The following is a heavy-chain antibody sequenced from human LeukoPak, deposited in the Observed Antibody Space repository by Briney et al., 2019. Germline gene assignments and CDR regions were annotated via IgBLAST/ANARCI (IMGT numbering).Heavy chain of an antibody. J-gene: IGHJ4*02. CDR1: GFTFSSYA. V-gene: IGHV3-30-3*02. Sequence: GGSLRLSCAASGFTFSSYAMHWVRQAPGKGLEWVAVISYDGSNKYYADSVKGRFTISRDNSKNTLYLQMDSLRDEDTAVYYCAKSPYRGGSSWTEFDYWGQGTLVTVSS. D-gene: IGHD6-13*01. CDR3: AKSPYRGGSSWTEFDY. CDR2: ISYDGSNK.